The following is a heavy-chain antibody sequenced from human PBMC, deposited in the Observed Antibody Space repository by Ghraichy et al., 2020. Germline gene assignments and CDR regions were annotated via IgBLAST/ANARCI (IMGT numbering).Heavy chain of an antibody. J-gene: IGHJ4*02. CDR3: AKGISGYDL. Sequence: ESLNISCAASGFTFSSYALNWVRQAPGKGLEWVSAITTSGGSAYYADSVKGRFTISRDNSKNTLYLQMNSLTAEDTAVYFCAKGISGYDLWGQGTLVTVSS. CDR2: ITTSGGSA. D-gene: IGHD5-12*01. V-gene: IGHV3-23*01. CDR1: GFTFSSYA.